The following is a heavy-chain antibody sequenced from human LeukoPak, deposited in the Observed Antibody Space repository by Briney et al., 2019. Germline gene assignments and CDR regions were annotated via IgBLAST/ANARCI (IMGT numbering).Heavy chain of an antibody. Sequence: WETLSLTCTVSGGSISSSSYYWGWIRQPPGKGLEWIGSIYYSGSTYYNPSLKSRVTISVDTSKNQFSLKLSSVTAADTAVYYCARDVHSSGWVNWFDPWGQGTLVTVSS. CDR3: ARDVHSSGWVNWFDP. D-gene: IGHD6-19*01. V-gene: IGHV4-39*07. CDR1: GGSISSSSYY. J-gene: IGHJ5*02. CDR2: IYYSGST.